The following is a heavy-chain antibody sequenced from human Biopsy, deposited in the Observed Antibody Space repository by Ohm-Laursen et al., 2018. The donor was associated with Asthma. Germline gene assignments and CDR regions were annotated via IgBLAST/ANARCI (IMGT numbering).Heavy chain of an antibody. V-gene: IGHV4-61*01. D-gene: IGHD3-10*01. CDR1: GGSVSTGSYY. J-gene: IGHJ6*02. CDR2: IYYTGSD. CDR3: ARGPNYHGSGRAPIGMDV. Sequence: SDTLSLTCTVSGGSVSTGSYYWSWIRQPPGKGLGWLGYIYYTGSDNYNPSLKSRVTISVDTSKNQFSLRLNSVTAANTAVYYCARGPNYHGSGRAPIGMDVWGHGTTVTVSS.